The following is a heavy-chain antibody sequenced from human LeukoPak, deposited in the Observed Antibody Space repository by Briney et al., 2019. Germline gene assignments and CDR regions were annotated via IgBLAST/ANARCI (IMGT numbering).Heavy chain of an antibody. CDR2: SYYSGGT. CDR1: GVSITSGDFY. J-gene: IGHJ4*02. CDR3: AGCGDFDY. Sequence: PSETLSLTCTISGVSITSGDFYWSWIRQPPGKGLEWVEFSYYSGGTYYNPSLKSRVTISLDTSKNRFSLRLTSVTAADTAVYYCAGCGDFDYWGQGTLVTVSS. D-gene: IGHD4-17*01. V-gene: IGHV4-30-4*01.